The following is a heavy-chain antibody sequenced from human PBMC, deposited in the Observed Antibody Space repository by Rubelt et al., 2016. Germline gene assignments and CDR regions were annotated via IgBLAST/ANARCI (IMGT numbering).Heavy chain of an antibody. D-gene: IGHD6-19*01. J-gene: IGHJ4*02. V-gene: IGHV1-3*01. CDR1: GYTFTSYP. CDR2: INAGDGNT. Sequence: QVQLVQSGAEVKKPGASVKVSCKASGYTFTSYPIHWVRQAPGQRLEWMGWINAGDGNTYYSQKFQGRVTITRDTSAGKAYMELSSLRSEDTAVYYCASGSDWYSPDYWGQGTLVTVSS. CDR3: ASGSDWYSPDY.